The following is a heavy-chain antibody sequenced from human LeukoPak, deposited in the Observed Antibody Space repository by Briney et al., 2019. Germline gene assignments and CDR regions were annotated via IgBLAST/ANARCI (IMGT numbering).Heavy chain of an antibody. Sequence: GSLRTSCAAPGFSFSSYAMNWVRPAPGKGLEWVSSVSGSGSATYYADSVKGRFTISRDNSKNTLYLQMNSLRVEDTAVYFCAKAMTYYFDYWGQGALVTVSS. D-gene: IGHD3-10*01. V-gene: IGHV3-23*01. CDR1: GFSFSSYA. CDR3: AKAMTYYFDY. J-gene: IGHJ4*02. CDR2: VSGSGSAT.